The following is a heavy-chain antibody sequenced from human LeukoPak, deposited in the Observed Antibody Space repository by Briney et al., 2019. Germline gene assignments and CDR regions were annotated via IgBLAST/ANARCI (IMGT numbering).Heavy chain of an antibody. Sequence: GGSLRLSCVATGFTFSSYAMSWVRQAPGKGLEWVSVISGSGGNTYYADSVKGRFTISRDNSKNTLYLQMNSLRVEDTAVYYCAKEGGGSSFSHYFDYWGQGTLVTVSS. CDR3: AKEGGGSSFSHYFDY. J-gene: IGHJ4*02. D-gene: IGHD2-2*01. CDR1: GFTFSSYA. CDR2: ISGSGGNT. V-gene: IGHV3-23*01.